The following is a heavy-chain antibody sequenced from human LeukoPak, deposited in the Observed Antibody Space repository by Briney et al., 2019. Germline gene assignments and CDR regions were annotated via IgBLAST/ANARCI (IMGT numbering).Heavy chain of an antibody. D-gene: IGHD5-12*01. CDR1: GYTFTGYY. Sequence: GASVKVSCKASGYTFTGYYMHWVRQAPGQGLEWMGWINPNSGGTNYAQKFQGRVTMTRDTSTSTVYMELSSLRSEDTAVYYCARDSNSGYGYNWFDPWGQGTLVTVSS. J-gene: IGHJ5*02. CDR3: ARDSNSGYGYNWFDP. CDR2: INPNSGGT. V-gene: IGHV1-2*02.